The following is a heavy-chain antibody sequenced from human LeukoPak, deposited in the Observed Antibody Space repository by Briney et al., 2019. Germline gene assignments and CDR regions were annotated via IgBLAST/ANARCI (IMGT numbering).Heavy chain of an antibody. CDR1: GYTFTSYG. V-gene: IGHV1-18*01. CDR3: ARVSPPPYAAVAEIYYYYGMDV. J-gene: IGHJ6*02. D-gene: IGHD6-19*01. Sequence: ASVKVSCKASGYTFTSYGISWVRQAPGQGLEWMGWISAYNGNTNFAQKLQGRVTMTTDTSTSTAYMELRSLRSDDTAVYYCARVSPPPYAAVAEIYYYYGMDVWGQGTTVTVSS. CDR2: ISAYNGNT.